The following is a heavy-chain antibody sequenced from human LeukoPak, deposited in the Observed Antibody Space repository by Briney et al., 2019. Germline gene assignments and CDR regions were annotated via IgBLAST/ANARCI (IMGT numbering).Heavy chain of an antibody. CDR3: ARKSTNDAFDI. CDR1: GYTFTGYY. J-gene: IGHJ3*02. CDR2: INPNSGGT. Sequence: ASVKVSCKASGYTFTGYYMHWVRQAPGQGLEWMGWINPNSGGTNYAQKFQGRVTMTRDTSISTAYMELSRLRADDTAVYYCARKSTNDAFDIWRRGTMVTLSS. V-gene: IGHV1-2*02.